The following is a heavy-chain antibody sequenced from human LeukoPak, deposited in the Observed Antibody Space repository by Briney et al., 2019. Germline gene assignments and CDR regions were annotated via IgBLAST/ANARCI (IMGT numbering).Heavy chain of an antibody. CDR2: ISGSGTTT. J-gene: IGHJ4*02. D-gene: IGHD6-19*01. V-gene: IGHV3-23*01. CDR1: GFTFSTYA. CDR3: AKAQSTGWLYYFDY. Sequence: PGGSLRLSCAASGFTFSTYAMNWVRQAPGKGLEWVSVISGSGTTTYYADSVKGRFAISRDNFKNTLYLQMNSLRAEDTAIYYCAKAQSTGWLYYFDYWGQGTLVTVSS.